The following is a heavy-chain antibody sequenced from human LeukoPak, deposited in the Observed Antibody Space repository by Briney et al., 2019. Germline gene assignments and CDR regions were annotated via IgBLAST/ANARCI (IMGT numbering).Heavy chain of an antibody. D-gene: IGHD3-22*01. CDR1: GFTLSSNA. J-gene: IGHJ4*02. V-gene: IGHV3-23*01. CDR2: ISGSGGST. CDR3: AKDPRASSAYYYDRPGY. Sequence: GGSLRLSCAASGFTLSSNAMSWVRQAPGKGLEWVSAISGSGGSTYYADSVKGRFTISRDNSKSTLNLQMNSLRVEDTAVYYCAKDPRASSAYYYDRPGYWGQGTLVTVSS.